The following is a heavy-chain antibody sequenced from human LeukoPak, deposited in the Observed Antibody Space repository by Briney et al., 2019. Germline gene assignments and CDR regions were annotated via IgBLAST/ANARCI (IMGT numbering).Heavy chain of an antibody. CDR1: GGSISSSPYY. J-gene: IGHJ4*02. Sequence: TVSGGSISSSPYYWGWIRQPPGKGLEWIGSIYYRGNTYYNPSLKSRVTISVDTSKNQFSLKLSSVTAADTAVYYCVRHVGHYYDSSVSRGEYFDFWGQGTLVTVSS. D-gene: IGHD3-22*01. CDR3: VRHVGHYYDSSVSRGEYFDF. V-gene: IGHV4-39*01. CDR2: IYYRGNT.